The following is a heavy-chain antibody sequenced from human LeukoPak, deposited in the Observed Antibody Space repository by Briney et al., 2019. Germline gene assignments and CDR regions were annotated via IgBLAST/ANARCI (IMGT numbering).Heavy chain of an antibody. Sequence: ASVKVSFKASGYTFMSYGIHWVRQAPGQGLEWMGWSSAYNGNTNYAQKFQGRVTMTTDTTTSTAYMELRTLISDDTAVYYCAKGRRVDADDHFDHWGQGTLVTVSS. J-gene: IGHJ4*02. CDR3: AKGRRVDADDHFDH. CDR1: GYTFMSYG. D-gene: IGHD1-1*01. V-gene: IGHV1-18*01. CDR2: SSAYNGNT.